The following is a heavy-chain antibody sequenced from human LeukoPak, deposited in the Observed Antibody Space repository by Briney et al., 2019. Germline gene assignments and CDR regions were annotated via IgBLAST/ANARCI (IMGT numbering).Heavy chain of an antibody. CDR2: ISSSSSYI. CDR3: AKDFSGWYGTTGGDY. D-gene: IGHD6-19*01. J-gene: IGHJ4*02. CDR1: GFTFSSYA. V-gene: IGHV3-21*04. Sequence: GGSLRLSCAASGFTFSSYAMHWVRQAPGKGLEWVSSISSSSSYIYYADSVKGRFTISRDNAKNSLYLQMNSLRAEDTALYYCAKDFSGWYGTTGGDYWGQGTLVTVSS.